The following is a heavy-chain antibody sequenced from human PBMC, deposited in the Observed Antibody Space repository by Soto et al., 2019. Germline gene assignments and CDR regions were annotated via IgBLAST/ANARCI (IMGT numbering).Heavy chain of an antibody. Sequence: GSLRLSCAASGFTVSSNYMSWVRQAPGKGLEWVSVIYSGGSTYYADSVKGRFTISRDNSKNTLYLQMNSLRAEDTAVYYCASAYYDFWSGFPPPYGMDVWGQGTTVTVSS. V-gene: IGHV3-53*01. CDR2: IYSGGST. D-gene: IGHD3-3*01. J-gene: IGHJ6*02. CDR3: ASAYYDFWSGFPPPYGMDV. CDR1: GFTVSSNY.